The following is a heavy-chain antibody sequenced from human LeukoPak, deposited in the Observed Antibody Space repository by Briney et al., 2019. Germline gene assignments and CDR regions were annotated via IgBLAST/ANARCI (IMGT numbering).Heavy chain of an antibody. D-gene: IGHD1-26*01. Sequence: SETLSLTCSVAGASITNYYWSWIRQAPGKGLEWIGYIYYSGNTNTYNPSLKSRATISLYTSRKYFSLELRSATAADTAVYYCARGGSYGAYLDYWGQGALVIVSS. CDR2: IYYSGNT. V-gene: IGHV4-59*01. CDR1: GASITNYY. J-gene: IGHJ4*02. CDR3: ARGGSYGAYLDY.